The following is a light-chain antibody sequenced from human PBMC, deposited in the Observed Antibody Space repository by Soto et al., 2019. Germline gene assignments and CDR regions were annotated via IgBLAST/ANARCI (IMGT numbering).Light chain of an antibody. J-gene: IGKJ4*01. CDR1: QSVSGN. CDR3: QQRSNWPLLT. CDR2: GAS. V-gene: IGKV3-15*01. Sequence: EIVMTQSPVTLSVSPGERATLSCRASQSVSGNLAWYQQKPGQAPSLLIYGASTRAANVSARFSGSGSGTDFALTISSLQSEDFAVYYCQQRSNWPLLTFGGGTKVDIK.